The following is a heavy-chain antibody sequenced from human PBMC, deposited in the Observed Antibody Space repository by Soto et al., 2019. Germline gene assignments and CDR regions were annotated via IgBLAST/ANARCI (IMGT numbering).Heavy chain of an antibody. CDR3: ARASVSGGETLNYAPSY. D-gene: IGHD2-8*02. J-gene: IGHJ4*02. CDR2: ISAYNGNT. CDR1: GYTFTSYG. Sequence: GASVKVSCKASGYTFTSYGISWVRQAPGQGLEWMGWISAYNGNTNYAQKLQGRVTMTTDTSTSTAYMELRSLRSDDTAVYYCARASVSGGETLNYAPSYWGQGTLVTVSS. V-gene: IGHV1-18*01.